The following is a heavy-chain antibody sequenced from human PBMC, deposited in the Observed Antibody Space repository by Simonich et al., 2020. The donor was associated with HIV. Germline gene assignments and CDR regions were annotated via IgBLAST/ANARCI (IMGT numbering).Heavy chain of an antibody. V-gene: IGHV4-39*01. CDR3: AKVGATTAIIDY. CDR1: GGSISSSSYY. J-gene: IGHJ4*02. Sequence: QLQLQESGPGLVKPSETLSLTCTVSGGSISSSSYYWDWFRQPPGKGLEGIGSIYYSGSTYYNPSLKSRVTISVDTSKNQFSLKLSSVTAADTAVYYCAKVGATTAIIDYWGQGTLVTVSS. D-gene: IGHD1-26*01. CDR2: IYYSGST.